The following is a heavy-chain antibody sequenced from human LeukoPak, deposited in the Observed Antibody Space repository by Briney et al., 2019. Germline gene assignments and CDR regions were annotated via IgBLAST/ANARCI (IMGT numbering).Heavy chain of an antibody. CDR1: GASITSGRYY. J-gene: IGHJ4*02. V-gene: IGHV4-39*02. D-gene: IGHD3-16*01. CDR2: IHYSGTPT. CDR3: ATGGDDAKAGY. Sequence: PSETLSLTCSAYGASITSGRYYWGWMRQAPGKGLEWIGTIHYSGTPTFYNPSLESRVSLFSDTSRNDFSLRLRSVTAADTAVYYCATGGDDAKAGYWGQGTLVTVSS.